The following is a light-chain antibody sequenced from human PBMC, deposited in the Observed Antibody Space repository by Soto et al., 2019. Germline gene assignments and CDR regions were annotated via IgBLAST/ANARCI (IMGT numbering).Light chain of an antibody. CDR2: LEGSGSY. Sequence: QPVLTQSSSASACLGSSVKLTCTLSSGHSSYIIAWHQQQPGKAPRYLMKLEGSGSYHKGSGVPDRFSGSSTGADRYLTISNLQFEDEADYYCETWDFNTRVFGGGTKLTVL. CDR1: SGHSSYI. J-gene: IGLJ2*01. V-gene: IGLV4-60*02. CDR3: ETWDFNTRV.